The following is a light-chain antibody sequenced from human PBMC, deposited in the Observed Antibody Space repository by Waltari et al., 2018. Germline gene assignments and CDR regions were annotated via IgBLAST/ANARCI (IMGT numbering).Light chain of an antibody. CDR1: SSDVGGYNS. Sequence: QSALTQPRSVSGSPGQYVTIPCTGTSSDVGGYNSVSWYQQHPGKAPKLIIYDVTKRPSGVPDRFSGSKSGNTASLTISGLQAEDEADYYCCSYGGSYSFVVFGGGTKLTVL. CDR3: CSYGGSYSFVV. CDR2: DVT. J-gene: IGLJ2*01. V-gene: IGLV2-11*01.